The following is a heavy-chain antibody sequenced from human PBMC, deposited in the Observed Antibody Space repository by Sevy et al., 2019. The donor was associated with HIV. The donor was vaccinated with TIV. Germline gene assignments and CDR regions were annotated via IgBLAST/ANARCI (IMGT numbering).Heavy chain of an antibody. CDR2: INPNSGGT. D-gene: IGHD2-21*02. V-gene: IGHV1-2*02. CDR3: TRSAAEAKNFYCGGDCYSDY. CDR1: GYTFTGYY. Sequence: ASVKVSCKASGYTFTGYYLHWVRQAPGQGLEWMGWINPNSGGTNYAPKFQGRVTMTRDTSISTASMELSRLRSDDTAVYYCTRSAAEAKNFYCGGDCYSDYWGQGTLVTV. J-gene: IGHJ4*02.